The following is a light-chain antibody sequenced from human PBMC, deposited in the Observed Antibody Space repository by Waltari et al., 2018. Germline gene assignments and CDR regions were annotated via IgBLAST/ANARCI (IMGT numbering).Light chain of an antibody. V-gene: IGKV1-5*03. CDR1: QSISSW. Sequence: DIQMTQSPSTLSASVGDRVTITCRASQSISSWLAWYQQKPGKAPKLLIYKASSLESVVPSRFSGSGSGTEFTLTISSLQPDDFATYYCQQYNSYSQNTFGQGTKLEIK. CDR2: KAS. CDR3: QQYNSYSQNT. J-gene: IGKJ2*01.